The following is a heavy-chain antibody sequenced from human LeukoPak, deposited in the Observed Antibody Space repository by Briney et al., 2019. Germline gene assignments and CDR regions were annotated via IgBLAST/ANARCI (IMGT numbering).Heavy chain of an antibody. CDR3: TRDWYSSGLYFDY. CDR1: GFTFGDYA. V-gene: IGHV3-49*03. J-gene: IGHJ4*02. CDR2: IRRKAYGGTT. Sequence: GGXLRLSCTASGFTFGDYAMSWLGQAPGKGVEGVGFIRRKAYGGTTEYAASVKGRFNITREERKIIAYMKMNRQKNEDTSVYYCTRDWYSSGLYFDYWGQGTLVTVSS. D-gene: IGHD6-19*01.